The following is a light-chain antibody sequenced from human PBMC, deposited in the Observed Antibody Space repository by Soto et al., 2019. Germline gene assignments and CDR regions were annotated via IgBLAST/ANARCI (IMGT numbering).Light chain of an antibody. CDR3: QQYNSYSPKYT. CDR1: QSISSW. CDR2: KAS. J-gene: IGKJ2*01. V-gene: IGKV1-5*03. Sequence: DIQMTQSPSTLSASVGDRVTITCRASQSISSWLAWYQQKPGKAPKLLIYKASSLESGVPSRFSGSGSGTEFTLTISSLPPDDFATYYCQQYNSYSPKYTVGQRTKLEIK.